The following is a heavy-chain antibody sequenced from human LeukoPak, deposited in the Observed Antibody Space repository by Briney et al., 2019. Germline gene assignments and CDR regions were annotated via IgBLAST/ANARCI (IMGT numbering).Heavy chain of an antibody. V-gene: IGHV3-64*01. CDR1: GFTFSSYA. J-gene: IGHJ6*03. CDR3: ARGRRYCSSTSCYGYYYYYYYMDV. Sequence: GGSLRLSCAASGFTFSSYAMHWVRQAPGKGLEYVSAISSNGGSTYYANSVKGRFTISRDNSKNTLYLQIGSLRAEDMAVYYCARGRRYCSSTSCYGYYYYYYYMDVWGKGTTVTVSS. CDR2: ISSNGGST. D-gene: IGHD2-2*01.